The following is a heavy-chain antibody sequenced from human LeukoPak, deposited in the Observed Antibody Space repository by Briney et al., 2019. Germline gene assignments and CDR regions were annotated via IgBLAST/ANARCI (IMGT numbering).Heavy chain of an antibody. CDR2: IHPEDGET. V-gene: IGHV1-24*01. D-gene: IGHD1-26*01. CDR1: GYTLTELS. CDR3: ARSSGSYSFDH. J-gene: IGHJ4*02. Sequence: ASVKVSCKVSGYTLTELSMHWVRQTPGKGLEWMGGIHPEDGETIHAQKFRGRVTMTEDTSTDTVYVELSSLRSDDTAVYYCARSSGSYSFDHWGQGTLVTVSS.